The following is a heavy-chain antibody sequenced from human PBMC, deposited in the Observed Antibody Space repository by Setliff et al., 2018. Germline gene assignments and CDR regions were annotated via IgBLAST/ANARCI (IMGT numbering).Heavy chain of an antibody. V-gene: IGHV7-4-1*02. D-gene: IGHD5-12*01. Sequence: ASVKVSCKASGYTFTNYAMSWMRQAPGQGLEWMGWINTNTGNPSYAQGFTGRFVFSLDTSVSTAYLQISSLKSEDSAVYYCARASRFGTIRYRGDYYMDVWGKGTTVT. CDR3: ARASRFGTIRYRGDYYMDV. J-gene: IGHJ6*03. CDR2: INTNTGNP. CDR1: GYTFTNYA.